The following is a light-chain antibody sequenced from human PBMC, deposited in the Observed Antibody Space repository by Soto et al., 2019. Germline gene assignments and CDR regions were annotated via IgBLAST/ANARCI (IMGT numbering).Light chain of an antibody. Sequence: QSALTQPPSASGFPGQSVTISCTGTSSDVGYYDYVSWYQQHPGKAPKLVIYEVTKRPSGVPVRVSASKSGNTASLTVSGPRAEDEADYYCRSYAGSNNFVFGSGTKVTVL. CDR1: SSDVGYYDY. V-gene: IGLV2-8*01. CDR3: RSYAGSNNFV. J-gene: IGLJ1*01. CDR2: EVT.